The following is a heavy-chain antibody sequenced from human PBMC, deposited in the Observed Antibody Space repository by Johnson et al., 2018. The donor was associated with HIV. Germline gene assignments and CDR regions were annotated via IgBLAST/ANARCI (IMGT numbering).Heavy chain of an antibody. Sequence: EQVVESGGGLVQPGGSLRLSCAASGFTFSSYDMHWVRQATGKGLEWVSAIGTAGDTYYPGSVKGRFTISRENAKNSLYLQMNSLRAGDTAVYYCARAGVGAGAFDIWGQGTMVTVSS. J-gene: IGHJ3*02. V-gene: IGHV3-13*01. D-gene: IGHD1-26*01. CDR2: IGTAGDT. CDR1: GFTFSSYD. CDR3: ARAGVGAGAFDI.